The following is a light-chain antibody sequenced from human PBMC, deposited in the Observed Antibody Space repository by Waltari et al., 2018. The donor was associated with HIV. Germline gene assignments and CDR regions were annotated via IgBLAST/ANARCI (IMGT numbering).Light chain of an antibody. CDR3: HVWDRSSDHHV. CDR2: DGS. J-gene: IGLJ1*01. Sequence: SYVLTQPPSVSVAPGQTARITCGGNNIGSKRVHWYQQKAGQAPVLVVYDGSDRPSGIPERFSGSKSGNKATLTISRVEAGDEADYYCHVWDRSSDHHVFGTGTKVTVL. CDR1: NIGSKR. V-gene: IGLV3-21*02.